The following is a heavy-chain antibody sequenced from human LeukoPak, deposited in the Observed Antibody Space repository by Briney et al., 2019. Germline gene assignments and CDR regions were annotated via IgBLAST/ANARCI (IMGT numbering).Heavy chain of an antibody. Sequence: SETLSLTCAVYGGSFRGYYWSWSRQPPGNGLEWIGEINHSGSTNYNPSLKSRVTISVDTSKNQFSLKLSSVTAADTAVYYCARGGVATNYWGQGTLGTVSS. V-gene: IGHV4-34*01. D-gene: IGHD5-12*01. CDR3: ARGGVATNY. CDR1: GGSFRGYY. J-gene: IGHJ4*02. CDR2: INHSGST.